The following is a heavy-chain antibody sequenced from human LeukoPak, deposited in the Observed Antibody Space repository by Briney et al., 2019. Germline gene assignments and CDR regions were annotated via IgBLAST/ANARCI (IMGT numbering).Heavy chain of an antibody. Sequence: SETLSLTCTVSGDSISRSLYYWGWIRQLPGKGLEWIGTIYYSGSTYYNPSLKSRVTISVDTSKNQFSLKLTSVTAADTAVYYCAKSGYSYGSYYYYGMDVWGQGTTVTVSS. J-gene: IGHJ6*02. CDR3: AKSGYSYGSYYYYGMDV. CDR1: GDSISRSLYY. CDR2: IYYSGST. V-gene: IGHV4-39*01. D-gene: IGHD5-18*01.